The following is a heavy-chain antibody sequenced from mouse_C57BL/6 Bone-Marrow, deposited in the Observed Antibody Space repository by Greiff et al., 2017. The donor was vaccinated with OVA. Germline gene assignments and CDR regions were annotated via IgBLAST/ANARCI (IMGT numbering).Heavy chain of an antibody. D-gene: IGHD2-3*01. Sequence: VQLQQSGAELVKPGASVKLSCKASGYTFTSYWMQWVKQRPGQGLEWIGEIDPSDSYTNYNQKFKGKATLTVDTSSSTAYMQLSSLTSEDSAVYYCARRGWLLPLYAMDYWGQGTSVTVSS. CDR3: ARRGWLLPLYAMDY. CDR1: GYTFTSYW. J-gene: IGHJ4*01. V-gene: IGHV1-50*01. CDR2: IDPSDSYT.